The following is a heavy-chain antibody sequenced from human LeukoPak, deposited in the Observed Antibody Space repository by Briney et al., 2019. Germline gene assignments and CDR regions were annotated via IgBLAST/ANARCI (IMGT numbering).Heavy chain of an antibody. D-gene: IGHD6-19*01. CDR2: ISYDGSNK. J-gene: IGHJ4*02. CDR3: ARPTSNGWLRYFDY. Sequence: GGSLRLSCAASGFTFSSYGMHWVRQAPGKGLEWVAVISYDGSNKYYADSVKGRFTISRDNSKNTLYLQMNSLRAEDTAVYYCARPTSNGWLRYFDYWGQGTLVTVSS. V-gene: IGHV3-30*03. CDR1: GFTFSSYG.